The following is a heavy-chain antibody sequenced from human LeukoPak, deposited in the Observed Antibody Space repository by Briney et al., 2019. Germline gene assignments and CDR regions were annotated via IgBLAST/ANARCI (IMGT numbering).Heavy chain of an antibody. CDR1: GGSISSFY. Sequence: SETLSLTCTVSGGSISSFYWSWIRQPPGKGLEWIGYIHYSGSTNYNTSLKSRVTISVDTSKNQFSLKLSSVTAADTAVYYCARGGASSIPFDPWGQGTLVTVSS. J-gene: IGHJ5*02. CDR2: IHYSGST. CDR3: ARGGASSIPFDP. D-gene: IGHD2-2*01. V-gene: IGHV4-59*01.